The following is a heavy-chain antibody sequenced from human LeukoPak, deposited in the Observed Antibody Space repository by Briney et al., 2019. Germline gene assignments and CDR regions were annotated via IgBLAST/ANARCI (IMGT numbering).Heavy chain of an antibody. V-gene: IGHV3-48*02. D-gene: IGHD3-16*01. Sequence: GGSLRLSCAASGFTFSSNAMNWVRQAPGKGLEWVSYISSSDTIYYADSVKGRFTISRNNAKSSLYLQMNSLRDEDTAVYYCAAGAFGGFDYWGQGTLVTVSS. CDR1: GFTFSSNA. CDR3: AAGAFGGFDY. CDR2: ISSSDTI. J-gene: IGHJ4*02.